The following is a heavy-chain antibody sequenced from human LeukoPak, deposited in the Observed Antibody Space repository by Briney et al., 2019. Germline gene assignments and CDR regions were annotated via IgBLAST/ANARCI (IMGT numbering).Heavy chain of an antibody. CDR3: ARGDAEMATTSGFDY. J-gene: IGHJ4*02. Sequence: ASVKVSCKASGGTFSSYAISWVRQAPGQGLEWMGGIIPIFGTANYARKFQGRVTITTDESTSTAYMELSSLRSEDTAVYYCARGDAEMATTSGFDYWGQGTLVTVSS. CDR2: IIPIFGTA. D-gene: IGHD5-24*01. V-gene: IGHV1-69*05. CDR1: GGTFSSYA.